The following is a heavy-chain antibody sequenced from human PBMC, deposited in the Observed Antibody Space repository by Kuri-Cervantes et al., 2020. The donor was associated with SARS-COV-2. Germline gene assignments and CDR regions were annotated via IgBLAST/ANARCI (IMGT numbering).Heavy chain of an antibody. J-gene: IGHJ4*02. CDR1: GGSISSYY. CDR3: ARGGGGYCSSTSCYSY. Sequence: SETLSLTCTVSGGSISSYYWSWIRQPPGKGLERIGYIYYSGSTNYNPTLKSRVTISVDTSKNQFSLKLSSATAADTAVYYCARGGGGYCSSTSCYSYWGQGTLVTVSS. CDR2: IYYSGST. V-gene: IGHV4-59*12. D-gene: IGHD2-2*02.